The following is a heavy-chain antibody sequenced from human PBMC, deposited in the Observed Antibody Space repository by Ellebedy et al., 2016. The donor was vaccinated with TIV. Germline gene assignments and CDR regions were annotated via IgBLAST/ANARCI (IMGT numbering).Heavy chain of an antibody. Sequence: SGPTLVKPTQTLTLTCTFSGFSLSTTGVGVGWIRQPPGEALEWLAFIFWNADKHYSPSLKNRLTIIKDTSKNQVVLTMTNMDPVDTATYYCAHREIQHLFDYWGQGTLVTVSS. J-gene: IGHJ4*02. CDR1: GFSLSTTGVG. D-gene: IGHD5-18*01. V-gene: IGHV2-5*01. CDR2: IFWNADK. CDR3: AHREIQHLFDY.